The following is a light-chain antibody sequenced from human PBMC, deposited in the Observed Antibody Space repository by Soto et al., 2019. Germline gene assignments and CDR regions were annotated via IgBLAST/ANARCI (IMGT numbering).Light chain of an antibody. CDR1: QSVVSNF. Sequence: EIVLTQSPGTLSFSPGERATLSCRASQSVVSNFLHWFQQRPGQPPRLLIYGASNRATGIPDRFSASGSATDFTLTISRLEPEDFAVYYCQQSGYSPLTFGQGTRLDI. CDR2: GAS. V-gene: IGKV3-20*01. CDR3: QQSGYSPLT. J-gene: IGKJ5*01.